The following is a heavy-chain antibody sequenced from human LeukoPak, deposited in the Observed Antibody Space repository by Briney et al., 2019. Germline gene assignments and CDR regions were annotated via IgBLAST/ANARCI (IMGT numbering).Heavy chain of an antibody. Sequence: GGSLRLSCAASGFTFSSYWMHWVRQAPGKGLVWVSRINSDGSSTSYADSVKGRFTISRDNAKNTLYLQMSSLKTEDTALYYCVRDLYGGVLDIWGQGTMVTVSS. CDR3: VRDLYGGVLDI. CDR1: GFTFSSYW. D-gene: IGHD4-23*01. V-gene: IGHV3-74*01. CDR2: INSDGSST. J-gene: IGHJ3*02.